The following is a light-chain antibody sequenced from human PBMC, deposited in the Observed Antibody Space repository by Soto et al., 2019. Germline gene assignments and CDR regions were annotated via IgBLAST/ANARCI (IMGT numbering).Light chain of an antibody. J-gene: IGKJ1*01. V-gene: IGKV4-1*01. CDR1: QSVLYTSNNKNY. CDR2: WAS. Sequence: DIVMTQSPDSLAVSLGERATINCRSSQSVLYTSNNKNYVAWYQQKPRQPPKLLIYWASTRESGVPDRFSGRGSGTDFTLTISSLQAEDVAVYYCQQYSTSPPTFGQGTKVEVK. CDR3: QQYSTSPPT.